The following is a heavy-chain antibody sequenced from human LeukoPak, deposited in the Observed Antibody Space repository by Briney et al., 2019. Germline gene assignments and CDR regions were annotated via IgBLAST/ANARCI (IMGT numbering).Heavy chain of an antibody. CDR1: GGSFSGYY. J-gene: IGHJ3*02. CDR3: ARDGRGAFDI. CDR2: INHSGST. D-gene: IGHD1-14*01. V-gene: IGHV4-34*01. Sequence: SETLSLTCAVYGGSFSGYYWSWIRQPPGKGLEWIGEINHSGSTNYNASLNSRVTMSVDTSKNQFSLKLSSVTAADTAVYYCARDGRGAFDIWGEGTMVTVSS.